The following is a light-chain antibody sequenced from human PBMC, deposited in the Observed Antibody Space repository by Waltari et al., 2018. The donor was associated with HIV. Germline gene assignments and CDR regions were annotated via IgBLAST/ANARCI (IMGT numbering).Light chain of an antibody. V-gene: IGLV3-21*02. J-gene: IGLJ2*01. Sequence: SYVLTQPPSVSVAPGQTARITCAGSNIGGKSVHWHQQKPGQAPVLVVYDDSARPSGIPERFAGSNSGNTATLTSSRVEAGDEADYYCQVWDIQSDHVLFGGGTKLTVL. CDR2: DDS. CDR1: NIGGKS. CDR3: QVWDIQSDHVL.